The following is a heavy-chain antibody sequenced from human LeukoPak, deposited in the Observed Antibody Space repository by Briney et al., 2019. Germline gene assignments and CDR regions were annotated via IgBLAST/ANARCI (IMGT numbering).Heavy chain of an antibody. V-gene: IGHV4-4*07. CDR2: IYTSGST. CDR1: GGSVSSYY. D-gene: IGHD3-3*01. Sequence: SETLSLTCTVSGGSVSSYYWSWIRQPAGKGLEWIGRIYTSGSTNYNPSLKSRVTMSVDTSKNQFSLKLSSVTAADTAVYYCARDQQGGTIFGVDTFDPWGQGTLVTVSS. CDR3: ARDQQGGTIFGVDTFDP. J-gene: IGHJ5*02.